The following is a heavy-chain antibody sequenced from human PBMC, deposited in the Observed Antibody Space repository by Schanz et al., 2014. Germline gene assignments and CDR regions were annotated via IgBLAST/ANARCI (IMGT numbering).Heavy chain of an antibody. D-gene: IGHD4-17*01. CDR3: ARDRGHGDLPGDI. Sequence: QVQLQESGPGLVKPSQTLSLTCTVSGDSISSGGYYWSWIRQHPGKGLEWIGYISYSGVTYYNPSLKSQVTISVDTSKNQFSLNLSSATAADTAVYYCARDRGHGDLPGDIWGQGTMVTVSS. CDR2: ISYSGVT. J-gene: IGHJ3*02. V-gene: IGHV4-31*01. CDR1: GDSISSGGYY.